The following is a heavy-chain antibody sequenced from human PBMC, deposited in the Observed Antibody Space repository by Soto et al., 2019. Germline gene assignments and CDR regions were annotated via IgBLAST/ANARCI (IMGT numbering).Heavy chain of an antibody. D-gene: IGHD6-13*01. J-gene: IGHJ6*02. Sequence: SVKVSCKASGGTFSSYAISWVRQAPGQGLEWMGGIIPIFGTANYAQKFQGRVTITADESTSTAYMELSSLRSEDTAVYYCARDLSIAAAGTPPHYYYGMDVWGQGTTVTVSS. CDR2: IIPIFGTA. CDR3: ARDLSIAAAGTPPHYYYGMDV. CDR1: GGTFSSYA. V-gene: IGHV1-69*13.